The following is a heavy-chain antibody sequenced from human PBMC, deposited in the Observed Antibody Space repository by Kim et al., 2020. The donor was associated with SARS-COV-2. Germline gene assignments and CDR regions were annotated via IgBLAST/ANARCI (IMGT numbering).Heavy chain of an antibody. CDR1: GGTFSSYA. D-gene: IGHD3-9*01. CDR2: IIPIFGTA. CDR3: ARVGTPGVLRYFDWPLDFDY. J-gene: IGHJ4*02. V-gene: IGHV1-69*13. Sequence: SVKVSCKASGGTFSSYAISWVRQAPGQGLEWMGGIIPIFGTANYAQKFQGRVTITADESTSTAYMELSSLRSEDTAVYYCARVGTPGVLRYFDWPLDFDYWGQGTLVTVSS.